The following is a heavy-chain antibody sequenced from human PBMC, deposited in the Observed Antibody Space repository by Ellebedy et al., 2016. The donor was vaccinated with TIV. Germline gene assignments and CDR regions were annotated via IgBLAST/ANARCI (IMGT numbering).Heavy chain of an antibody. Sequence: ASVKVSCKTSGYTFGSYGISWVRQAPGQGLEWMGWISGYNGNTNYAQKFKARVSMTTETTTRTAYMELRSLRSDDTAVYYCARGKNGLRSYNDILTGLDSWGQGTLVTVSS. J-gene: IGHJ4*02. V-gene: IGHV1-18*01. CDR2: ISGYNGNT. CDR1: GYTFGSYG. CDR3: ARGKNGLRSYNDILTGLDS. D-gene: IGHD3-9*01.